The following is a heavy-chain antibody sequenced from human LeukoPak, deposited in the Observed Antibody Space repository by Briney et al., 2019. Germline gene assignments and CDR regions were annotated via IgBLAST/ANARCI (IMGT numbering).Heavy chain of an antibody. V-gene: IGHV1-2*06. Sequence: ASVEVSCKASGYTFTGYYMHWVRQAPGQGLEWMGRINPNSGGTNYAQKFQGRVTMTRDTSISTAYMELSRLRSDDTAVYYCASTYGSGPYYFDYWGQGTLVTVSS. D-gene: IGHD3-10*01. CDR1: GYTFTGYY. CDR3: ASTYGSGPYYFDY. J-gene: IGHJ4*02. CDR2: INPNSGGT.